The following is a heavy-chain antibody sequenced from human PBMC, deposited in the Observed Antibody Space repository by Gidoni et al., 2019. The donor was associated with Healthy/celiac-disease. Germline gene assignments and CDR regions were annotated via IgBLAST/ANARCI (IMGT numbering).Heavy chain of an antibody. CDR3: AKDLPDSDVFGVVITYYYYYGMDV. J-gene: IGHJ6*02. D-gene: IGHD3-3*01. CDR1: GFTFSSYA. Sequence: EVQLLESGGGLVQPGGSLRLSCAASGFTFSSYAMSWVRQAPGTGLEWVSAISGSGGSTYYADSVKGRFTISRDNSKNTLYLQMNSLRAEDTAVYYCAKDLPDSDVFGVVITYYYYYGMDVWGQGTTVTVSS. CDR2: ISGSGGST. V-gene: IGHV3-23*01.